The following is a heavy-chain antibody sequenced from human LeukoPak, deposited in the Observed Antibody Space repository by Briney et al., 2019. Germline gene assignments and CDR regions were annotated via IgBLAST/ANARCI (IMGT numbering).Heavy chain of an antibody. J-gene: IGHJ5*02. Sequence: SETLSLTCTVSGGSISSYYWSWIRQPAGKGLGWIGRIYTGGSTNYNPSLKSRVPMSVDTSKNQFSLKLSSVTAADTAVYYCARDRLSTGFWSGLNWFDPWGQGTLVTVSS. V-gene: IGHV4-4*07. CDR3: ARDRLSTGFWSGLNWFDP. D-gene: IGHD3-3*01. CDR1: GGSISSYY. CDR2: IYTGGST.